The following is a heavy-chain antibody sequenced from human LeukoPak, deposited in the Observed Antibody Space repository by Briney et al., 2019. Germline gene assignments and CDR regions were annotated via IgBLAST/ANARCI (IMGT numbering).Heavy chain of an antibody. J-gene: IGHJ4*02. V-gene: IGHV1-2*02. CDR3: ARQTHYYDSSGYYYEFNNGLDY. CDR2: INPSGGST. Sequence: ASVKVSCKASGYTFTGYYMHWVRQAPGQGLEWMGIINPSGGSTSYAQKFQGRVTMTRDTSISTAYMELSRLRSDDTAVYYCARQTHYYDSSGYYYEFNNGLDYWGQGTLVTVSS. CDR1: GYTFTGYY. D-gene: IGHD3-22*01.